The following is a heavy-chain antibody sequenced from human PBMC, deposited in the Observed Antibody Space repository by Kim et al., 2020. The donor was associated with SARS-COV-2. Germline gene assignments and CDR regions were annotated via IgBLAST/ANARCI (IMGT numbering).Heavy chain of an antibody. Sequence: GGSLRLSCAASGFTFSDHYMDWVRQAPGKGLEWVGRTRNKANSYTTEYAASVKGRFTISRDDSKNSLYLQMNSLKTADTAVYYCVRGLSGTGMDVWGQGTTVTVSS. CDR3: VRGLSGTGMDV. CDR1: GFTFSDHY. D-gene: IGHD1-20*01. J-gene: IGHJ6*02. V-gene: IGHV3-72*01. CDR2: TRNKANSYTT.